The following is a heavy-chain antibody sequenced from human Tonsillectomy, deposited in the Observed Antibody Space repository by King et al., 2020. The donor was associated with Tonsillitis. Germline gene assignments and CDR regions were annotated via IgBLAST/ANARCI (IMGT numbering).Heavy chain of an antibody. V-gene: IGHV3-23*04. CDR2: ISNGGDYT. CDR1: GFTFNTYA. D-gene: IGHD1-26*01. Sequence: VQLVESGGGLVQPGGSQRLSCTASGFTFNTYAMSWVRQAPGKGLEWVSVISNGGDYTYYADSVKGRFTISRENSKNTVFLQMNSLRAEDTAVYYCARSIAVIGGPFDYWGQGTLVTVSS. CDR3: ARSIAVIGGPFDY. J-gene: IGHJ4*02.